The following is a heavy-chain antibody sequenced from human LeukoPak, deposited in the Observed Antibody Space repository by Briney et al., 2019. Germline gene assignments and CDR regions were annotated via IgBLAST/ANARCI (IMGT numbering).Heavy chain of an antibody. D-gene: IGHD6-13*01. V-gene: IGHV3-7*01. Sequence: PGGSLRLSCAASGFTFSGHYMTWVRQAPGKGPEWVANIKQDGNEKYYVDSVKGRFTISRDNAKNSLYLQMNSLRAEDTAVYYCARGVIALAGGAFHVWGPGTMVTVSP. CDR2: IKQDGNEK. J-gene: IGHJ3*01. CDR1: GFTFSGHY. CDR3: ARGVIALAGGAFHV.